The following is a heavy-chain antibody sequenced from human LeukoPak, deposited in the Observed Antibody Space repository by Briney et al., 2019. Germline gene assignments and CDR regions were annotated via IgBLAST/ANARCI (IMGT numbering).Heavy chain of an antibody. CDR2: ISSSSSTI. J-gene: IGHJ4*02. CDR3: ARDSGSYEFDY. CDR1: GFTFTDYW. Sequence: GGSLRLSCTTSGFTFTDYWMTWVRQAPGKGLEWVSYISSSSSTIYYADSVKGRFTISRDNAKNSLYLQMNSLRAEDTAVYYCARDSGSYEFDYWGQGTLVTVSS. V-gene: IGHV3-48*01. D-gene: IGHD1-26*01.